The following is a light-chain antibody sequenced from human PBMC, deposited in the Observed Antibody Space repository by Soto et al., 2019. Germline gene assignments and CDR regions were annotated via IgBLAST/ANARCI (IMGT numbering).Light chain of an antibody. CDR3: QLYSRSPRQIT. V-gene: IGKV3-20*01. CDR2: GAS. Sequence: EIVLTQSPGTLSLSPGERATLSCRASQSVSSSYLAWYQQKPGQAPRLLIYGASSRATGIPDRFSGSGSGTDFTLTISRLEPEDFAVYYCQLYSRSPRQITFGQGTRLET. CDR1: QSVSSSY. J-gene: IGKJ5*01.